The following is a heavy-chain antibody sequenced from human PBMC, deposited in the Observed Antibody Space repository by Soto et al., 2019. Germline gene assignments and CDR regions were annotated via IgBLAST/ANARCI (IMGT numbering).Heavy chain of an antibody. V-gene: IGHV3-9*01. D-gene: IGHD2-2*02. CDR2: ISWNSGSI. Sequence: GGSLRLSCAASGFTFDDYAMHWVRQAPGKGLEWVSGISWNSGSIGYADSVKGRFTISRDNAKNSLYLQMNSLRAEDTALYYCAKDSCSSTSCYKDYWGQGTLVTVSS. CDR3: AKDSCSSTSCYKDY. CDR1: GFTFDDYA. J-gene: IGHJ4*02.